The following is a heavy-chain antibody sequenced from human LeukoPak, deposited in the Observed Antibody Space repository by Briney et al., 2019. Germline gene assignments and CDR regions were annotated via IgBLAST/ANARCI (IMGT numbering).Heavy chain of an antibody. CDR3: ARGDPVMVREVMWFDP. Sequence: SETLSLTCIVSGGSINNYYWSWIRQSPGKGLEWIGDIYYSGSTNYNSSLKSRVTISVDTSKNHFSLKLTSVTAADTAVYYCARGDPVMVREVMWFDPWGQGTLVTVSS. V-gene: IGHV4-59*01. CDR1: GGSINNYY. J-gene: IGHJ5*02. CDR2: IYYSGST. D-gene: IGHD3-10*01.